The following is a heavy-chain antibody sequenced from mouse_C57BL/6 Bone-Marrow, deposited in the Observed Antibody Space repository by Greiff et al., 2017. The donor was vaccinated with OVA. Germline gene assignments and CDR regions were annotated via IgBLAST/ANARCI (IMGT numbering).Heavy chain of an antibody. D-gene: IGHD1-1*01. CDR3: VRGYYGSSSYWYFDV. CDR2: IRSKSNNYAT. CDR1: GFSFNTYA. Sequence: EVMLVESGGGLVQPKGSLKLSCAASGFSFNTYAMNWVRQAPGKGLEWVARIRSKSNNYATYYADSVKDRFTISRDDSESMLYLQMNNLKTEDTAMYYCVRGYYGSSSYWYFDVWGTGTTVTVSS. J-gene: IGHJ1*03. V-gene: IGHV10-1*01.